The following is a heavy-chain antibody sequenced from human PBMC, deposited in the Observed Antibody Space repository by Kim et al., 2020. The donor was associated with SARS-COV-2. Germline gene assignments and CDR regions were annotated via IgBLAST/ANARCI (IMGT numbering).Heavy chain of an antibody. CDR1: GGSISSSNFY. D-gene: IGHD4-4*01. J-gene: IGHJ5*02. Sequence: SETLSLTCTVSGGSISSSNFYWGWIRQPPGKGLEWIGSVYYSGSTYYNPSLRSRVTISVDTSKKQFSLKLSYVTAADTSVYYCARQGAVAKWFDPWGQGTLVTVSS. CDR2: VYYSGST. CDR3: ARQGAVAKWFDP. V-gene: IGHV4-39*01.